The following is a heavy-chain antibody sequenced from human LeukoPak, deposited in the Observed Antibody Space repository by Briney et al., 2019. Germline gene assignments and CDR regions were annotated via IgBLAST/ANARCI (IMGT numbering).Heavy chain of an antibody. Sequence: ASVKVSCKASGGTFSSYAISWVRQAPGQGLEWMGGIIPIFGTANYAQKFQGRVTITADESTSTAYMELSSLRSEDTAVYYCARVAGGYYDSSSWFDPWGQGTLVTVSS. CDR3: ARVAGGYYDSSSWFDP. J-gene: IGHJ5*02. CDR1: GGTFSSYA. D-gene: IGHD3-22*01. V-gene: IGHV1-69*13. CDR2: IIPIFGTA.